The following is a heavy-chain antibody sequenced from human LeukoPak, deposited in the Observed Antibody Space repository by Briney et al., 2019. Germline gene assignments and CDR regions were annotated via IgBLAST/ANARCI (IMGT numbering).Heavy chain of an antibody. CDR1: GGSISNYY. Sequence: PSETLSLTCTVSGGSISNYYYSWIRQPPGKGLEWIGYIYYSGSTYYNPSLKSRVTISVDTSKNQFSLELSSVTAADTAVYYCARDRYSGSLHDFDYWGQGTLVTVSS. D-gene: IGHD1-26*01. J-gene: IGHJ4*02. CDR2: IYYSGST. V-gene: IGHV4-59*12. CDR3: ARDRYSGSLHDFDY.